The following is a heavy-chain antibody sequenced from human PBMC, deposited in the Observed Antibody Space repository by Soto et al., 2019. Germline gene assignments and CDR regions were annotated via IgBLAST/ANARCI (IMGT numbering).Heavy chain of an antibody. V-gene: IGHV3-7*03. CDR2: MRQYGSVK. CDR3: ATLRGDYTVFDY. D-gene: IGHD4-17*01. Sequence: PGGSLRLSCAPSGFTFSNYWMSWGRQAPGQGLEWVGSMRQYGSVKHYVDSVKGRFTISRDNAEKSLHLQMNSLRAEDTAVYYCATLRGDYTVFDYWGQGARVTVSS. J-gene: IGHJ4*02. CDR1: GFTFSNYW.